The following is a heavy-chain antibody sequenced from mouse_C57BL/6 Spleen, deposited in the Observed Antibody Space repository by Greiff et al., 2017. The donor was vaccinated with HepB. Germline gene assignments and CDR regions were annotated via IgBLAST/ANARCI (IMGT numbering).Heavy chain of an antibody. CDR1: GFTFTDYY. CDR3: ARYFGKEGGAMDY. CDR2: IRNKANGYTT. V-gene: IGHV7-3*01. J-gene: IGHJ4*01. D-gene: IGHD2-1*01. Sequence: ESGGGLVQPGGSLSLSCAASGFTFTDYYMSWVRQPPGKALEWLGFIRNKANGYTTEYSASVKGRFTISRDNSQSILYLQMNALRAEDSATYYCARYFGKEGGAMDYWGQGTSVTVSS.